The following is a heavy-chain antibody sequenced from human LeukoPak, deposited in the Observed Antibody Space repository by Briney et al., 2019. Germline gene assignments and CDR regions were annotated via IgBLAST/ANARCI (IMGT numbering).Heavy chain of an antibody. J-gene: IGHJ4*02. CDR2: INHSGST. D-gene: IGHD5-18*01. Sequence: SETLSLTCAVYGGSFSGYYWSWIRQPPGKGLEWIGEINHSGSTNYNPSLKSRVTISVDTSKNQFSLKLSSVTAADTAVYYCARETYSYGLYYFDYWGQGTLVTVSS. CDR1: GGSFSGYY. CDR3: ARETYSYGLYYFDY. V-gene: IGHV4-34*01.